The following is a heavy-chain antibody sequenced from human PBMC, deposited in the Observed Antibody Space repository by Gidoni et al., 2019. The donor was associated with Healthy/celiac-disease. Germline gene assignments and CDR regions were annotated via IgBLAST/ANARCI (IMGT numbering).Heavy chain of an antibody. V-gene: IGHV4-31*03. CDR1: GGSITTSSGGYY. J-gene: IGHJ2*01. Sequence: QVQLQASGPGLVKPSQTLSLTCNVSGGSITTSSGGYYWSWIRQHPGKGLEWIGYIYYNGNTYYNPSLKSRVTISVDTSKNQFSLKLSSVTAADTAVYYCARDVGYYDSSGYSFYWYFDLWGRGTLVTVSS. CDR2: IYYNGNT. CDR3: ARDVGYYDSSGYSFYWYFDL. D-gene: IGHD3-22*01.